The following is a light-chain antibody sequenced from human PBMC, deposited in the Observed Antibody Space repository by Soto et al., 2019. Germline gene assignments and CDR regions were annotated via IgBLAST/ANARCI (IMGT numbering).Light chain of an antibody. V-gene: IGKV1-5*03. Sequence: DIQMTQSPSTLSASVGDRVTFACRASQNIVDWLAWYQQKPGKAPKLLIYKASNLESGVPSRFGGSGSGSEFTLTISNLQADDFATYYCQQYKDSPWTFCQGTKVDIK. J-gene: IGKJ1*01. CDR2: KAS. CDR1: QNIVDW. CDR3: QQYKDSPWT.